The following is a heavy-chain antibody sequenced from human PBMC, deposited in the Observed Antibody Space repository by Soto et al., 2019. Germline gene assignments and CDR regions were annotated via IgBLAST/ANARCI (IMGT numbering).Heavy chain of an antibody. CDR3: AQGDHYDSSVFTY. J-gene: IGHJ4*02. D-gene: IGHD3-22*01. CDR2: ISYDGRNE. Sequence: LRLSCAASGFTFSSYGMHWVRQAPGKGLEWVAVISYDGRNEYYPDSVKGRFTISRDNSKNTLYLQMNSLRAEDTAVFYCAQGDHYDSSVFTYWGQGTLVTVSS. CDR1: GFTFSSYG. V-gene: IGHV3-30*03.